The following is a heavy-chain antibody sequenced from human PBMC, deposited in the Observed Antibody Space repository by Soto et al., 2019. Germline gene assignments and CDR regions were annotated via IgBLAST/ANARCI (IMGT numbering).Heavy chain of an antibody. V-gene: IGHV4-31*08. CDR3: AGTVVYYYYGMDV. CDR1: GGSISSGAYY. D-gene: IGHD2-15*01. Sequence: PSETLFLTCTVSGGSISSGAYYWSWIRQHPGKGLEWIGSIYYTGSTYYDPSLKSRITISVDTSKNQFSLKLSSVTAADTAVYYCAGTVVYYYYGMDVWGQGTTVTLSS. CDR2: IYYTGST. J-gene: IGHJ6*02.